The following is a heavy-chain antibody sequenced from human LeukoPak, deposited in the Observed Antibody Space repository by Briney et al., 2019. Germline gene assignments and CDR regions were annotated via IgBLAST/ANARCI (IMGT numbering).Heavy chain of an antibody. CDR2: INHSGST. D-gene: IGHD3-16*02. J-gene: IGHJ4*02. Sequence: SETLSLTCAVYGGSFSGYYWSWIRQPPGKGLEWIGEINHSGSTNYNPSLKSRVTISVDTSKNQFSLKLSSVTAADTAVYYCARGYYDYVWGSYRYSPPLFDYWGQGTLVTVSS. CDR1: GGSFSGYY. CDR3: ARGYYDYVWGSYRYSPPLFDY. V-gene: IGHV4-34*01.